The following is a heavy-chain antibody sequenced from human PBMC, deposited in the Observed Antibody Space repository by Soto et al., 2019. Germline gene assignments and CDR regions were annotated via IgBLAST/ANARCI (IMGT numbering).Heavy chain of an antibody. CDR1: GFTFSTYG. CDR2: IWYDGSHK. D-gene: IGHD1-26*01. Sequence: QVQLVESGGGVVQPGRSLRLSCAASGFTFSTYGMHWVRQAPGTGLEWVAVIWYDGSHKDYADSVKGRFTISRDNSKNTLYRQMNSLRGEDTGVYYCARAVGPFDYWGQGTLVAVSS. V-gene: IGHV3-33*01. J-gene: IGHJ4*02. CDR3: ARAVGPFDY.